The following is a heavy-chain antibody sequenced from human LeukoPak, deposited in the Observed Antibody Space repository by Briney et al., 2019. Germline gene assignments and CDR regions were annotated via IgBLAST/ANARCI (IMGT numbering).Heavy chain of an antibody. CDR1: GFTFSSYS. Sequence: TSGGFLRLSCAASGFTFSSYSMNWVRQAPGKGLEWVSSISSSSSYIYYADSVKGRFTISRDNAKNSLYLQMNSLRAEDTAVYYCARGGYRTYYMDVWGKGTTVTVSS. J-gene: IGHJ6*03. CDR2: ISSSSSYI. CDR3: ARGGYRTYYMDV. D-gene: IGHD5-18*01. V-gene: IGHV3-21*01.